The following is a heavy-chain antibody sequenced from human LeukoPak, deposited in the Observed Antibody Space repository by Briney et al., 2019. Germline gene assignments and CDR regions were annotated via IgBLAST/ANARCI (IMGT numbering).Heavy chain of an antibody. D-gene: IGHD3-10*01. CDR3: ARDQRELGGSGSYFDY. J-gene: IGHJ4*02. CDR1: GFTVSSNY. CDR2: IYSGGST. Sequence: PGGFLRLSCAASGFTVSSNYMSWVRQAPGKGLEWVSVIYSGGSTYYADSVKGRFTISRDNSKNTLYLQMNSLRAEDTAVYYCARDQRELGGSGSYFDYWGQGTLVTVSS. V-gene: IGHV3-53*01.